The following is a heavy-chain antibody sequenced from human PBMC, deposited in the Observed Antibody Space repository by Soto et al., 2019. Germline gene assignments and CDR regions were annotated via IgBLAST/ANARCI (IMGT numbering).Heavy chain of an antibody. J-gene: IGHJ6*02. CDR3: ANALEGQYYYGMDG. CDR2: ISWNSGSM. V-gene: IGHV3-9*01. Sequence: GGSLRLSXAASGFTFDDYAMHWVRQAPGKGLEWVSGISWNSGSMGYADSVKGRFTIPRDSAKNSLYLQMNSLRAEDTALYYCANALEGQYYYGMDGWGQGTTVT. CDR1: GFTFDDYA.